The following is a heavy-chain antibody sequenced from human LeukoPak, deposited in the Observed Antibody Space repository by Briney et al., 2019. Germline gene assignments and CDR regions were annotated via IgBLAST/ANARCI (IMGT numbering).Heavy chain of an antibody. D-gene: IGHD4-17*01. Sequence: QPARSLRLSCAASGFTFSNYAIHWVRQAPPKGLEWVALMSYDGSNKFYADSVKGRFTISRDNSKSTLYLQMNSLKAEDTAVYYCARGGVTTMTLRDLWLDYWGQGTLVTVSS. CDR2: MSYDGSNK. CDR1: GFTFSNYA. CDR3: ARGGVTTMTLRDLWLDY. J-gene: IGHJ4*02. V-gene: IGHV3-30-3*01.